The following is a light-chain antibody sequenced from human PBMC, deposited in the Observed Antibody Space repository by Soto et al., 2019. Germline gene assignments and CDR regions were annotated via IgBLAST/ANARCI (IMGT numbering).Light chain of an antibody. V-gene: IGKV3-15*01. J-gene: IGKJ1*01. CDR1: QSVSSN. CDR2: GAS. CDR3: QQYNNWWT. Sequence: EIVMTQSPATLSVSPGERATLSCRASQSVSSNLAWYQQKPGQAPRLLIYGASTRATGIPARFSGSGSGTEFPLTISRLQSEDFAVYYYQQYNNWWTFGQGTKVEIK.